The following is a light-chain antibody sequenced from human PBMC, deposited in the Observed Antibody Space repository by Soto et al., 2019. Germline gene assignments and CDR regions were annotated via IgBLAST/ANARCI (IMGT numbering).Light chain of an antibody. Sequence: EIVMTQSPATLSVSPGERATLSCRASQSVSSNLAWYQQKPGQAPRLLIYGASTRATGIPARFSGRGSGTEFTLTMSSLQAEDFAVYYCQQYNKWPRTFGQGTKVDIK. CDR2: GAS. J-gene: IGKJ1*01. CDR1: QSVSSN. CDR3: QQYNKWPRT. V-gene: IGKV3-15*01.